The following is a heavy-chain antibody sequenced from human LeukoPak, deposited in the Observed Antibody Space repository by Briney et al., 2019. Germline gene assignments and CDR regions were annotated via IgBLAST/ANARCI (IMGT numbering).Heavy chain of an antibody. CDR3: ARQGAVGATGFDF. J-gene: IGHJ4*02. CDR2: IYYSGSS. Sequence: SETQSLTCSVSGDSISGISYYWGWIRQPPGKGLDWFGKIYYSGSSYNNPSLESRVVISLDTSRTQFSLKLTSVTATDTAVYYCARQGAVGATGFDFWGQGILVTVSS. CDR1: GDSISGISYY. D-gene: IGHD1-26*01. V-gene: IGHV4-39*01.